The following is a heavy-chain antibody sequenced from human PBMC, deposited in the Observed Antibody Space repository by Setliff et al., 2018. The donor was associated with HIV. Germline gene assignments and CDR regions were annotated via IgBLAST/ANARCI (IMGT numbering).Heavy chain of an antibody. J-gene: IGHJ4*02. CDR1: GDSINTHY. Sequence: SKTLSLTCTVSGDSINTHYWSWIRQPPGKGLEWIGYVSHTGNTNSNPSLKSRVTISVDTSKNEFSLRLRSVTAADTAIYYCARSTVGVGATFPWGRGTLVTSPQ. V-gene: IGHV4-59*11. D-gene: IGHD1-26*01. CDR3: ARSTVGVGATFP. CDR2: VSHTGNT.